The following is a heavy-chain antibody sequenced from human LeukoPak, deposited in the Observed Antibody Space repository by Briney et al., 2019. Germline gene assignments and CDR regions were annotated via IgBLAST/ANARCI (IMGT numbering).Heavy chain of an antibody. D-gene: IGHD1-1*01. Sequence: PGGSLRLSCAASGFTFSSYGMHWVRQAPGKGLEWVAVISYDGSNKYYADSVKGRFTISRDKSKNTLYLQMNSLRAEDTAVYYCANTGTTGTNTADYWGQGTLVTVSS. J-gene: IGHJ4*02. CDR1: GFTFSSYG. CDR3: ANTGTTGTNTADY. V-gene: IGHV3-30*18. CDR2: ISYDGSNK.